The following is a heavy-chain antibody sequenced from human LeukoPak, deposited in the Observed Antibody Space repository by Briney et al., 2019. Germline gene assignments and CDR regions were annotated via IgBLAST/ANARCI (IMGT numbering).Heavy chain of an antibody. CDR1: GFTVSSSY. Sequence: GGSLRLSCAASGFTVSSSYMSWVRQAPGKGLEWVSVMHSGGATYYASSVKGRFTISRDYSENTLSLQMNSLGTEDTAVYYCTRAVHDTSGYADWGQGTLVTVSS. D-gene: IGHD3-22*01. J-gene: IGHJ1*01. CDR2: MHSGGAT. CDR3: TRAVHDTSGYAD. V-gene: IGHV3-66*02.